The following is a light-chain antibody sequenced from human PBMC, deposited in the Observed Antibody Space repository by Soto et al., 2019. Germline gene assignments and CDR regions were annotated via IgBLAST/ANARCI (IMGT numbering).Light chain of an antibody. CDR2: DAS. CDR1: QSVSSY. Sequence: EIVLTQSPATLSLSPGERATLSCRASQSVSSYLAWYQQKPGQAPRLLIYDASNRATGIPARFSGSGSGTDFTLTISSLEPEDFAVYYCQQRSNWSPWQYTFGQGTKLEIK. J-gene: IGKJ2*01. CDR3: QQRSNWSPWQYT. V-gene: IGKV3-11*01.